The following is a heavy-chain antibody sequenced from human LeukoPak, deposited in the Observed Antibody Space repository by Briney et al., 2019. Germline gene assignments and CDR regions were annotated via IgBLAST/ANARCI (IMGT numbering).Heavy chain of an antibody. CDR1: GGSISSYY. J-gene: IGHJ6*03. D-gene: IGHD1-1*01. Sequence: SETLSLTCTVSGGSISSYYWSWIRQPPGRGLEWIGSLYHSDSAYYNTSLRSRVSMSVDTSKNQFSLTLSFVTAADTAVYYCARQHDSYYYYFIDVWGSGTTVTVSS. V-gene: IGHV4-59*04. CDR2: LYHSDSA. CDR3: ARQHDSYYYYFIDV.